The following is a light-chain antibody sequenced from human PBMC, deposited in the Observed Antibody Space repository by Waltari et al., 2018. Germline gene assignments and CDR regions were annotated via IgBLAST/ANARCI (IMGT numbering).Light chain of an antibody. Sequence: DIQMTQSPSSISASVGDRVTITCRASQGISNSLAWFQQKPGKAPKLLLDASSTLESGVPSRFSGSGSGTDYTLTISSLQPEDFATYYCEQYFSTPPYTFGQGTKLEI. CDR2: ASS. CDR1: QGISNS. V-gene: IGKV1-NL1*01. CDR3: EQYFSTPPYT. J-gene: IGKJ2*01.